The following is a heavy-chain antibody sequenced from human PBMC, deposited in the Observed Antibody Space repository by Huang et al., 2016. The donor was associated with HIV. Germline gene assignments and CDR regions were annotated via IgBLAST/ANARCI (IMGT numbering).Heavy chain of an antibody. V-gene: IGHV4-59*01. J-gene: IGHJ5*02. CDR3: ASASIAARRWFDP. Sequence: QVQLQESGPGLVKPSETLSLTCTVSGGPMSSYYWSWIRQPPGKGLEWIGFIYYSGRTNYHPARKSGVTIAVDTSKNQCSLRLSSVTTADTAVYYCASASIAARRWFDPWGQGSLVTVSS. D-gene: IGHD6-6*01. CDR1: GGPMSSYY. CDR2: IYYSGRT.